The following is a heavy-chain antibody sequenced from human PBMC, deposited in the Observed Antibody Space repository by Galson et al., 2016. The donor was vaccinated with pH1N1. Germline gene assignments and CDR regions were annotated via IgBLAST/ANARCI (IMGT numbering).Heavy chain of an antibody. J-gene: IGHJ4*02. CDR3: ATEDYYTSLY. D-gene: IGHD1-26*01. CDR2: INQDGSRK. Sequence: PLRLSCAASGFIFSDYWMSWVRQAPGKGLEWVAKINQDGSRKYHVDSMKGRCTISRDNAENSLSLQMNSLRVEDTALYYCATEDYYTSLYWGQGILVTVSS. CDR1: GFIFSDYW. V-gene: IGHV3-7*01.